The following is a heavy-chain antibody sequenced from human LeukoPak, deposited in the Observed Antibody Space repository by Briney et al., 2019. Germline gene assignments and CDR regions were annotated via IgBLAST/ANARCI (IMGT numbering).Heavy chain of an antibody. J-gene: IGHJ4*02. CDR1: GDSISYFY. CDR2: ISGSGST. CDR3: ARGVIAAGGKDFDY. D-gene: IGHD6-13*01. V-gene: IGHV4-4*07. Sequence: SETLSLTCSVSGDSISYFYWSWIRQAAGKGLEWIGRISGSGSTDYNASLTSRVTMSVDTSKNQLSLKVISVTAADTAVYYCARGVIAAGGKDFDYWGQGTLVTVSS.